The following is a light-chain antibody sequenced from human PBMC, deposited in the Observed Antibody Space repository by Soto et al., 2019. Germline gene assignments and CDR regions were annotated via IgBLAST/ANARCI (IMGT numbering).Light chain of an antibody. CDR1: QSVSTTY. CDR2: GAS. J-gene: IGKJ4*01. CDR3: QQYGDSLT. Sequence: EIVLTQSPATLSLSPGDRATLSCRASQSVSTTYLAWYQQKPGQAPRLLIYGASTRATDIPDRFSGSGSGTDFTLTISRLESEDFAVYYCQQYGDSLTFGGGTEVEIK. V-gene: IGKV3-20*01.